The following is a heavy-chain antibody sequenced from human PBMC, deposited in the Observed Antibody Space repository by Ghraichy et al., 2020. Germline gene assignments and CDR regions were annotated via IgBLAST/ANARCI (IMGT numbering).Heavy chain of an antibody. CDR1: GFTFSSYA. CDR2: ISYDGSNK. V-gene: IGHV3-30*04. D-gene: IGHD1-1*01. Sequence: GGSLRLSCAASGFTFSSYAMHWVRQAPGKGLEWVAVISYDGSNKYYADSVKGRFTISRDNSKNTLYLQMNSLRAEDTAVYYCARDHLSGDWNHPSPLDYWGQGTLVTVSS. J-gene: IGHJ4*02. CDR3: ARDHLSGDWNHPSPLDY.